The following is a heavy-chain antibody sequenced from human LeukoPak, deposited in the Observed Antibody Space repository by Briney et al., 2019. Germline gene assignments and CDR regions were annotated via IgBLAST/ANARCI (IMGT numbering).Heavy chain of an antibody. V-gene: IGHV3-74*01. D-gene: IGHD2-2*01. J-gene: IGHJ4*02. CDR2: INTDGSST. Sequence: GGSLRLSCAASGFTFSSYWMHWVRHAPGQGLVWVSRINTDGSSTSYADSVKGRFTISRDNAKNTLYLQMNSLRADDTAVYHCARGTLPDYWGQGTLVTVSS. CDR3: ARGTLPDY. CDR1: GFTFSSYW.